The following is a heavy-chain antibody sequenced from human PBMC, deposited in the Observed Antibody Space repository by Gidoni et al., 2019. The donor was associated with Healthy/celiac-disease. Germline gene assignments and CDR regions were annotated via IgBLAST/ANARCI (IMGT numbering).Heavy chain of an antibody. CDR1: GFTFSDYY. Sequence: QVQLVESGGGLVKPGGSLRLSCAASGFTFSDYYMSWIRQAPGKGLEWVAYISSSSSYTNYADSVKGRFTISRDNAKNSLYLQMNSLRAEDTAVYYCARSPSKGFLEWLSPFDYWGQGTLVTVSS. J-gene: IGHJ4*02. CDR3: ARSPSKGFLEWLSPFDY. D-gene: IGHD3-3*01. V-gene: IGHV3-11*06. CDR2: ISSSSSYT.